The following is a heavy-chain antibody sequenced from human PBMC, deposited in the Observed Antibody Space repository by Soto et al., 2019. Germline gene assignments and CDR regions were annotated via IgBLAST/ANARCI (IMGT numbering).Heavy chain of an antibody. D-gene: IGHD3-10*01. CDR3: ARTYYYGSGSYYNVPFDP. CDR1: GFTFSSYS. Sequence: GSLRLSCAASGFTFSSYSMNWVRQAPGKGLEWVSSISSSSSYIYYADSVKGRFTISRDNAKNSLYLQMNSLRAEDTAVYYCARTYYYGSGSYYNVPFDPWGQGTLVTVSS. V-gene: IGHV3-21*01. J-gene: IGHJ5*02. CDR2: ISSSSSYI.